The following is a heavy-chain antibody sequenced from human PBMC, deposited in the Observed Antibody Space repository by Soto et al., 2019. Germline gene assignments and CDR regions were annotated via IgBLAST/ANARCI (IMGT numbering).Heavy chain of an antibody. CDR3: ARGYSSCNYWFDP. V-gene: IGHV1-69*06. CDR2: IIPIFGTP. D-gene: IGHD2-21*01. CDR1: GATFSTYP. J-gene: IGHJ5*02. Sequence: ASVKVSCKASGATFSTYPITWVRQAPGVGLEWVGAIIPIFGTPNYAPKFKGRVTITADKSTSTAFMELNSLTSEDTAIYYCARGYSSCNYWFDPWGQGTLVTVSS.